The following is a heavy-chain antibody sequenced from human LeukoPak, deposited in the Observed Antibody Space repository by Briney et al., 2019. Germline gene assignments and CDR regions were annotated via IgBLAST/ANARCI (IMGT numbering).Heavy chain of an antibody. CDR2: ITWGRDNL. CDR1: GFIFDDYA. D-gene: IGHD2-2*01. V-gene: IGHV3-9*01. CDR3: ARDSDHCSSTSCYLADAFDI. Sequence: GGSLRLSCAVSGFIFDDYAMHWVRQAPGKGLEWVSGITWGRDNLAYAASVKGRFTISRDNRKNLLHLQMNSLRPDDSAVYYCARDSDHCSSTSCYLADAFDIWGQGTMVTVSS. J-gene: IGHJ3*02.